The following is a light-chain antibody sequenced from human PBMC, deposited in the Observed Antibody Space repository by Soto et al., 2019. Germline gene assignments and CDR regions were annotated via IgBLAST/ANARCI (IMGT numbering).Light chain of an antibody. CDR1: SSNIGAGYD. Sequence: QSVLTQPPSVSGAPGQRVTISCTGNSSNIGAGYDVHWYQQFPGAPTKVLINGNTNRPAGVPARFSGSKSGTSASLAITGLQAEDEADYYCQSYDSSRVVFGGGTKLTVL. CDR2: GNT. V-gene: IGLV1-40*01. CDR3: QSYDSSRVV. J-gene: IGLJ2*01.